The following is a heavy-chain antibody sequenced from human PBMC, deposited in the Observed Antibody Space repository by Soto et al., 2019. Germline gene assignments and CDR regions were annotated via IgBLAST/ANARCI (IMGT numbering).Heavy chain of an antibody. V-gene: IGHV4-59*01. CDR2: IYYSGST. CDR3: ARGKDYYYYMDV. CDR1: GGSISSYY. J-gene: IGHJ6*03. Sequence: SETLSLTCTVSGGSISSYYWSWIRQPPGKGLEWIGYIYYSGSTNYNPSLKSRVTISVDTSKNQFSLKLSSVTAADTAVYYCARGKDYYYYMDVWGKGTTVTVSS.